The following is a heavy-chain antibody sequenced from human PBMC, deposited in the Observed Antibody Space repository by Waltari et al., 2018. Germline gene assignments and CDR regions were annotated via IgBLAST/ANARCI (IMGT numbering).Heavy chain of an antibody. Sequence: QVQLQESGPGLVRPSETLSLTCTVSGASVSVYYWNWIRLPPGKGLEWIGTIYDSGATYYNPSLKSRLTMLMDTSKNQFSLILESVTAADRGLYYCTRGLFGRSWTPYYWGQGTLVTVSS. CDR1: GASVSVYY. J-gene: IGHJ4*02. CDR2: IYDSGAT. CDR3: TRGLFGRSWTPYY. D-gene: IGHD3-10*01. V-gene: IGHV4-59*02.